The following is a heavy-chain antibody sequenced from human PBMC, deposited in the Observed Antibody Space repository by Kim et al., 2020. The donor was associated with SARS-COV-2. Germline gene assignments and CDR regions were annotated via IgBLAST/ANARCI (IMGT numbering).Heavy chain of an antibody. CDR3: ARGAYTSTWY. D-gene: IGHD6-13*01. CDR2: TFYRSKWYY. CDR1: GDSVSSNSAA. V-gene: IGHV6-1*01. J-gene: IGHJ4*02. Sequence: SQTLSLTCAISGDSVSSNSAAWHWIRQSPARGLKWLGRTFYRSKWYYDFAVSVNSRITIDPDTSKNQFSLQLISLTPEDTAGYYCARGAYTSTWYWGPGTPVTVSS.